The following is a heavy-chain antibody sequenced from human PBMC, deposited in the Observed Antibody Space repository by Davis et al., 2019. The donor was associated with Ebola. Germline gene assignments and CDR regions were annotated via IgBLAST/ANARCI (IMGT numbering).Heavy chain of an antibody. CDR2: IRSKANSYAT. D-gene: IGHD3-10*01. CDR1: GFTFSGSA. V-gene: IGHV3-73*01. J-gene: IGHJ4*02. Sequence: PSETLSLTCAASGFTFSGSAMHWVRQASGKGLEWVGRIRSKANSYATAYAASVKGRFTISRDDSKNTAYLQMNSLKTEDTAVYYCTTTMVQGVMTYDYWGQGTLVTVSS. CDR3: TTTMVQGVMTYDY.